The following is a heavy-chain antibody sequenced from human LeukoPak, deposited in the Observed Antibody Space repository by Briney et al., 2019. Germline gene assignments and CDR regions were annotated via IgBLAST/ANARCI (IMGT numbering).Heavy chain of an antibody. Sequence: SETLSLTCTVSGVSISSYYWSWIRQPPGQGLEWIGYIFHSGTTNYNPSLKSRVTISVDTSKNQFSLKLNSVTAADTAVYYCAKSNGYGLVDIWGQGTMVTVSS. CDR3: AKSNGYGLVDI. D-gene: IGHD3-10*01. CDR2: IFHSGTT. CDR1: GVSISSYY. J-gene: IGHJ3*02. V-gene: IGHV4-59*12.